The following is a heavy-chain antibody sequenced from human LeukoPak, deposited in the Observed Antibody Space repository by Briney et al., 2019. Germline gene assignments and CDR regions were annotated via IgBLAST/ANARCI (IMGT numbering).Heavy chain of an antibody. D-gene: IGHD2-2*01. J-gene: IGHJ5*02. V-gene: IGHV1-69*13. CDR1: GGTFSSYA. Sequence: AASVKVSCKASGGTFSSYAISWVRQAPGQGLEWMGGIIPIFGTANYAQKFQGRVTITADESTSTAYMELSSLRSEDTAVYYCASGSQLLPFDLWGQGTLVTVSS. CDR3: ASGSQLLPFDL. CDR2: IIPIFGTA.